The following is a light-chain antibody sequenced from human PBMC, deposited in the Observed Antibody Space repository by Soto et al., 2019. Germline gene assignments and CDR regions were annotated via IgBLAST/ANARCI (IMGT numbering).Light chain of an antibody. CDR2: DAS. CDR3: QQRSNWPPYT. V-gene: IGKV3-11*01. Sequence: EIVLTQSPATLSLSPGERATLSCRASQSVSSYLAWYQQKPGQAPRLLIYDASNRATGIPARFSGSGSGTGFTLTISSLEPEDCAVYYCQQRSNWPPYTFGQGTKLEIK. J-gene: IGKJ2*01. CDR1: QSVSSY.